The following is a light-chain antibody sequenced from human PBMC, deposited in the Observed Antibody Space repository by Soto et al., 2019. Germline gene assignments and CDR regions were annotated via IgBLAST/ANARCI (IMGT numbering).Light chain of an antibody. CDR2: LGS. CDR1: QSLLNSNGYNY. J-gene: IGKJ1*01. CDR3: MQALTAPPT. Sequence: DIVITQSPLSLPVTPGEPASISCRSSQSLLNSNGYNYLDWYLQKPGQSTQLLIYLGSNRASGDPDRFSGSGSGTDFTLKISRVEAEDVGVYHCMQALTAPPTFGQGTKVYIK. V-gene: IGKV2-28*01.